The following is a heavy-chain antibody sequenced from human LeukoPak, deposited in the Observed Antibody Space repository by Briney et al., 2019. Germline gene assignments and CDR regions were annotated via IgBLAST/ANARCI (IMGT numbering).Heavy chain of an antibody. CDR2: VYDSGST. CDR1: GGSIRTYY. V-gene: IGHV4-59*13. D-gene: IGHD2-2*01. J-gene: IGHJ4*02. CDR3: STGTGGSSSWFDY. Sequence: SETLSLTCNVSGGSIRTYYWSWIRQSPGMGLEWLGYVYDSGSTKYNPSLKGRVTISIDTFKSQFSLKVNSVTGADTAVYYCSTGTGGSSSWFDYWGPGILVAVSS.